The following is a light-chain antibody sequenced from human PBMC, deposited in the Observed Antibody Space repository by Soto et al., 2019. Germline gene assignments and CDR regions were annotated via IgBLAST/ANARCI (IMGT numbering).Light chain of an antibody. CDR2: DAS. V-gene: IGKV3D-15*01. J-gene: IGKJ1*01. CDR3: QQFNTSPWT. CDR1: QSVSSN. Sequence: EIVMTQSPATLSVSPGERATLSCRASQSVSSNFAWYQQKPGQAPRLLIYDASNRATGIPDRFSGSGSGTDFTLTISSLQPDDFATYYCQQFNTSPWTFGQGTKVDIK.